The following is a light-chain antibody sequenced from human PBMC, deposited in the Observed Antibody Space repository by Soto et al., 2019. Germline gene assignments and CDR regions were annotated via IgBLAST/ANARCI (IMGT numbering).Light chain of an antibody. CDR2: EVS. CDR1: SSDVGGSNY. Sequence: QSALTQPPSASGSPGQSVTISCTGTSSDVGGSNYVSWYPQHPGKAPKLMISEVSKRTSGVPDRFSGSKSGNTASLTVSGLQAEDEADYYCSSFAGNNNLVFGGGTKLTVL. V-gene: IGLV2-8*01. J-gene: IGLJ2*01. CDR3: SSFAGNNNLV.